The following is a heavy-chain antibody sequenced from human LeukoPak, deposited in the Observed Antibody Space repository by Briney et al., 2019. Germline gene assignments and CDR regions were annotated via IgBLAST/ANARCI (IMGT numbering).Heavy chain of an antibody. D-gene: IGHD5-24*01. Sequence: PSETLSLTCSVSGLSISADFYWGWIRQSPGQGLEWIGSIYHSGSTYYNPSLKSRVTISVDTSKNQFSLKLSSVTAADTAVYYCARVGDGYTITPNWFDPWGQGTLVTVSS. J-gene: IGHJ5*02. CDR3: ARVGDGYTITPNWFDP. V-gene: IGHV4-38-2*02. CDR1: GLSISADFY. CDR2: IYHSGST.